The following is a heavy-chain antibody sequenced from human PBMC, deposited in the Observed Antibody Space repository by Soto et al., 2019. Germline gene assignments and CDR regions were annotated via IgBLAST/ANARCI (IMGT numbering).Heavy chain of an antibody. CDR2: INPNSGGA. J-gene: IGHJ4*02. V-gene: IGHV1-2*04. D-gene: IGHD5-12*01. CDR1: GYTFIGYY. CDR3: ARSGGGYDLGDY. Sequence: ASVKVSCKASGYTFIGYYIHWVRQAPGQGLEWMGWINPNSGGAKYSQKFQAWVTMTSDTSISTAYMGLSRLKSDDTAVYYCARSGGGYDLGDYWGQGTLVTVSS.